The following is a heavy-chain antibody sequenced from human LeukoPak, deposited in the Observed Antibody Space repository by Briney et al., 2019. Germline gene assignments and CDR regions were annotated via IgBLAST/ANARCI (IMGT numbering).Heavy chain of an antibody. V-gene: IGHV3-53*01. Sequence: PGGSLRLSCAASGFTFSGNYMNWVRQAPGKGLEWVSVIYSGGSTYYADSVKGRLTISRDNSKNTLYLQMNSLRAEDTAVYYCARTTGSGYYYGMDVWGQGTTVTVSS. CDR1: GFTFSGNY. D-gene: IGHD1-1*01. J-gene: IGHJ6*02. CDR2: IYSGGST. CDR3: ARTTGSGYYYGMDV.